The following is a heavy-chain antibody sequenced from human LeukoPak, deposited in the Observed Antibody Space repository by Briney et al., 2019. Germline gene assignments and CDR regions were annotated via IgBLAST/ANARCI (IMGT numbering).Heavy chain of an antibody. CDR3: ARRNGYCSATTCHNWFDP. J-gene: IGHJ5*02. CDR1: GGSISSGGHY. CDR2: SYSSGTT. Sequence: PSQTLSLTCTVSGGSISSGGHYWSWIRQHPEKGLEWIGYSYSSGTTYDNPSLKSRVTISVDSSKNQFSLKLSSVTAADTAVYYCARRNGYCSATTCHNWFDPWGQGTLVTASS. D-gene: IGHD2-2*03. V-gene: IGHV4-31*03.